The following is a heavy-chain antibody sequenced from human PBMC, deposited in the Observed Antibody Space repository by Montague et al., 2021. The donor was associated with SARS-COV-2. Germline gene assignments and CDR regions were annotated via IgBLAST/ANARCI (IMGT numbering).Heavy chain of an antibody. D-gene: IGHD6-19*01. CDR1: GGSISSSSYY. V-gene: IGHV4-39*01. J-gene: IGHJ4*02. CDR2: IYYRGSS. CDR3: ATQEDPSGWIPGHFDF. Sequence: SETLSLTCTVSGGSISSSSYYWAWIRQPPGKGLEWIGCIYYRGSSYYNPSLKSRVFISVDTSKTQLSLTLTSVTAADTAVYYCATQEDPSGWIPGHFDFWGQGTLLSVSS.